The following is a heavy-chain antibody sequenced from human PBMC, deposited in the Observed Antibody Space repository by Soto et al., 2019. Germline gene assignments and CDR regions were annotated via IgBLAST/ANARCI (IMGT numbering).Heavy chain of an antibody. V-gene: IGHV3-7*03. Sequence: EVQLVESGGGLVQPGGSLRLSCAASGFTFSNNWMSWVRQAPGKGLEWVANIKRDGSEKYYVDSVKGRFTISRDNAKNSLYLQMNSLSADDTALYYCASLEWESSGYADYWGQGTLVTVSS. CDR2: IKRDGSEK. CDR3: ASLEWESSGYADY. CDR1: GFTFSNNW. J-gene: IGHJ4*02. D-gene: IGHD5-12*01.